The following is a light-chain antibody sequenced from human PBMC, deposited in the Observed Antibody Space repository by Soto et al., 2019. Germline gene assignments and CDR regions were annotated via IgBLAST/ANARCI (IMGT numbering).Light chain of an antibody. CDR1: SSDVGGYNY. Sequence: QSALTQPASVSGSPGQSITISCTGTSSDVGGYNYVSWYQQHPGKAPKLMIYDVSNRPSGVSNRFSGSKSGNTASLTISGLQAEDEADYYCSSYTSSNIVVFGGGIKLTVL. V-gene: IGLV2-14*01. J-gene: IGLJ2*01. CDR2: DVS. CDR3: SSYTSSNIVV.